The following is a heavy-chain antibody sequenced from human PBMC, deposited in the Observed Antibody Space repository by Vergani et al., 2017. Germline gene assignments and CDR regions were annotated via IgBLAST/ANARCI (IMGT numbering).Heavy chain of an antibody. V-gene: IGHV1-69*06. J-gene: IGHJ3*02. CDR3: ARSGSYGRRVQDKGDAFDI. D-gene: IGHD3-10*01. Sequence: QVQLVQSGAEVKKPGSSVKVSCKASGGTFSSYAISWVRQAPGQGLEWMGGIIPIFGTANYAQKFQGRVTITADKSTSTAYMELSSLRSEDTAVYYCARSGSYGRRVQDKGDAFDIWGQGTMVTVSS. CDR2: IIPIFGTA. CDR1: GGTFSSYA.